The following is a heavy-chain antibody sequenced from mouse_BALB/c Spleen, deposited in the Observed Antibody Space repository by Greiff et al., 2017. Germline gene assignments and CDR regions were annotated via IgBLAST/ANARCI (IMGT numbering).Heavy chain of an antibody. Sequence: EVQVVESGGGLVKPGGSLKLSCAASGFTFSSYTMSWVRQTPEKRLEWVATISSGGSYTYYPDSVKGRFTISRDNAKNTLYLQMSSLKSEDTAMYYCTRDPHYYGYYAMDYWGQGTSVTVSS. D-gene: IGHD1-2*01. CDR1: GFTFSSYT. CDR3: TRDPHYYGYYAMDY. CDR2: ISSGGSYT. V-gene: IGHV5-6-4*01. J-gene: IGHJ4*01.